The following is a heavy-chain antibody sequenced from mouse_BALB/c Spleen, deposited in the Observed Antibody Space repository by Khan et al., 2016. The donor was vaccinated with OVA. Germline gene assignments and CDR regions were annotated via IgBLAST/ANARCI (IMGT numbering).Heavy chain of an antibody. J-gene: IGHJ3*01. CDR3: ARSTYRYAFAY. CDR1: GDSIPSGY. Sequence: VQLQQSGPSLVKPSQTLSLTCSVTGDSIPSGYWSWIRKFPGNKLEYMGYMIYSGNTSSTPSLKSRISITRHTSKNQYYLQLNSVTTEDTATYYCARSTYRYAFAYWGQGTLVTVSA. D-gene: IGHD2-14*01. CDR2: MIYSGNT. V-gene: IGHV3-8*02.